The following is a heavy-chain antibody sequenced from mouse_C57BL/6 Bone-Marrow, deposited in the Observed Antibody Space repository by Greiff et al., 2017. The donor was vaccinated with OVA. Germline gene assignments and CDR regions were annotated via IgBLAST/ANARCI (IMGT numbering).Heavy chain of an antibody. CDR1: GYTFTDYY. CDR2: IYPGSGNT. Sequence: QVQLKESGAELVRPGASVKLSCKASGYTFTDYYINWVKQRPGQGLEWIARIYPGSGNTYYNEKFKGKATLTAEKSSSTAYMQLSSLTSEDSAVYFCASNPYYYAMDYWGQGTSVTVSS. V-gene: IGHV1-76*01. J-gene: IGHJ4*01. CDR3: ASNPYYYAMDY.